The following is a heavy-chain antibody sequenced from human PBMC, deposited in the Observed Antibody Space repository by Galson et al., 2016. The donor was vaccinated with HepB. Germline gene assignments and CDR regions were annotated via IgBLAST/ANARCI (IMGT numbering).Heavy chain of an antibody. CDR3: ARDQGNYYYYGMDV. CDR2: IYSGGTT. CDR1: EFTVSSNY. Sequence: SLRLSCAASEFTVSSNYMSWVRQAPGKGLEWVSVIYSGGTTYYADSVKGRFTSSRDNSKNTLYLQMNSLRAEDTVMYYCARDQGNYYYYGMDVWGQGTTVTVAS. J-gene: IGHJ6*02. V-gene: IGHV3-53*01.